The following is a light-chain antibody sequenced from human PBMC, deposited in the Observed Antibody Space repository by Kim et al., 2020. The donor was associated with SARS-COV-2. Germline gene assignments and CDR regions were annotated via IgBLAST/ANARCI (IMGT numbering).Light chain of an antibody. CDR1: ALPKKY. V-gene: IGLV3-19*01. Sequence: VSPGQTARTTCSGDALPKKYAYWYQQKPGQAPILVIYGKNNRPSGIPDRFSGSSAGNTASLAITGTQAGDEADYYCNSRDSNDNVVFGGGTQLTVL. CDR2: GKN. J-gene: IGLJ2*01. CDR3: NSRDSNDNVV.